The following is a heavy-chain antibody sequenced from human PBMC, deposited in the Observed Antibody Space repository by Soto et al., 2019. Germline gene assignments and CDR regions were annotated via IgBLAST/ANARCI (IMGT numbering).Heavy chain of an antibody. CDR1: GDSVSSVGFH. CDR3: ARAPVGLDTISYFDY. D-gene: IGHD3-3*01. J-gene: IGHJ4*02. V-gene: IGHV4-30-4*01. CDR2: IYNGGST. Sequence: SETLSLTCTVSGDSVSSVGFHWAWLRRPPGKGLEWIGYIYNGGSTYYRPSLESRMHMSPDATRNHYSLRLTSVTAADTAVYFCARAPVGLDTISYFDYWGQGKLVTVSS.